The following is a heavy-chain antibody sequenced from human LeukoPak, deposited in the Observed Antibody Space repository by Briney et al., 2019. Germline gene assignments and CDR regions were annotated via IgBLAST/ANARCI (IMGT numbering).Heavy chain of an antibody. J-gene: IGHJ4*02. Sequence: QPGGSLRLSCAASGFTSSSYWMHWVRQAPGKGLVWVSRINSDGSSTSYADSVKGRFTISRDNAKNTLYLQMNSLRAEDTAVYYCARVGGRGSPVSYWGQGTLVTVSS. CDR2: INSDGSST. V-gene: IGHV3-74*01. CDR3: ARVGGRGSPVSY. D-gene: IGHD3-16*01. CDR1: GFTSSSYW.